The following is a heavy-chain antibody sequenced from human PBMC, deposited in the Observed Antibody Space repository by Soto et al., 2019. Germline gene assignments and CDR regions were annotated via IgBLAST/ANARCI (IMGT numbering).Heavy chain of an antibody. CDR2: ISAYNGNT. J-gene: IGHJ5*02. V-gene: IGHV1-18*01. CDR3: ARDKDDFWSGYSNDGFDP. Sequence: ASVKVSCKASGYTITSYGISRVRQAPGQGLEWMGWISAYNGNTSYAQKLQGRVTMTTDTSTSTAYMELRSLRSDDTAVYYCARDKDDFWSGYSNDGFDPWGQGTLVTVSS. CDR1: GYTITSYG. D-gene: IGHD3-3*01.